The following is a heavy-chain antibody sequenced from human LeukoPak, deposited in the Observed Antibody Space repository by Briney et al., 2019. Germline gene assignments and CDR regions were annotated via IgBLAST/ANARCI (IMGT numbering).Heavy chain of an antibody. D-gene: IGHD1-26*01. V-gene: IGHV3-73*01. CDR3: TYYRRDPRGFYYGMDV. CDR1: GFTFSDPD. J-gene: IGHJ6*02. CDR2: IRDKASNYAT. Sequence: GGSLRLSCAASGFTFSDPDMHWVRQTSGKGLEWVCRIRDKASNYATAYAAPVKGRFTISRDDSKNTACLQMNSLKTEDTAIYYCTYYRRDPRGFYYGMDVWGQGTTVTVSS.